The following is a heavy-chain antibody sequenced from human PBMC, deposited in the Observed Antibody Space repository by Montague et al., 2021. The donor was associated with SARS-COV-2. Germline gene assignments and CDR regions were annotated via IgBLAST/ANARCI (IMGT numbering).Heavy chain of an antibody. CDR2: IYYSGST. CDR1: GGSISSSSYY. J-gene: IGHJ5*01. CDR3: AGQEPNVVVVYAARGWFDS. D-gene: IGHD2-15*01. V-gene: IGHV4-39*01. Sequence: SETLSLTCTVSGGSISSSSYYWVWIRQPPGKGLDWIGSIYYSGSTYYNPSLKSRVTISVDTSKNRFSLKLSSVTAADTAVYSCAGQEPNVVVVYAARGWFDSWGQGTLVTVSS.